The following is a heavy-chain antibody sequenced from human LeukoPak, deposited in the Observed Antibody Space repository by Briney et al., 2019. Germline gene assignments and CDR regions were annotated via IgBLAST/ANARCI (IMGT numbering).Heavy chain of an antibody. V-gene: IGHV4-30-2*01. D-gene: IGHD6-6*01. CDR1: GGSISSGGYY. Sequence: SQTLSLTCTVSGGSISSGGYYWSWIRQPPGKGLEWIGYIYHSGSTYYNPSLKSRVTISVDRSKNQFSLKLSSVTAADTAVYYCARTGPNEIAAPWYFDYWGQGTLVTVSS. CDR2: IYHSGST. J-gene: IGHJ4*02. CDR3: ARTGPNEIAAPWYFDY.